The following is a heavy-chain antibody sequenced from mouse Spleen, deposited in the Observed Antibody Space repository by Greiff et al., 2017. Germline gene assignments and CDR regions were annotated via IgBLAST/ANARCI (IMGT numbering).Heavy chain of an antibody. D-gene: IGHD1-1*01. Sequence: EVNLVESGGGLVKPGGSLKLSCAASGFTFSSYTMSWVRQTPAKRLEWVATISSGGGNTYYPDSVKGRFTISRDNARNTLYLQMSSLRSEDTAMYYCARHGTTMVATRTTLDYWGQGTTLTVSS. CDR1: GFTFSSYT. CDR3: ARHGTTMVATRTTLDY. V-gene: IGHV5-9*04. J-gene: IGHJ2*01. CDR2: ISSGGGNT.